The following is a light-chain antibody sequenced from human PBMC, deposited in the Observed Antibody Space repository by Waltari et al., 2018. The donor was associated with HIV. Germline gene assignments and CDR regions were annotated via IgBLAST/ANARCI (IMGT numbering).Light chain of an antibody. Sequence: DIQMTQSPSTLSASVGERVTITCRSSQSISTWLAWYQQQPGRAPKLMIYKTSSLHSGVPSRFSGSGSGTEFSLTISSLQPDDFTTYYCQQYHSYSLTFGQGTRLEMK. CDR3: QQYHSYSLT. CDR1: QSISTW. CDR2: KTS. J-gene: IGKJ5*01. V-gene: IGKV1-5*03.